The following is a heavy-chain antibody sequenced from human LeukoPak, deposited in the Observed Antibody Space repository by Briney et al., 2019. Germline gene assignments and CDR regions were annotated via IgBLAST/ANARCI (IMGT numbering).Heavy chain of an antibody. CDR3: ARLPVGARGYGPFDY. CDR1: ENSFTNYW. CDR2: IYPDDSDT. J-gene: IGHJ4*02. V-gene: IGHV5-51*01. Sequence: GESLKISCKGSENSFTNYWIGWVRQMPGKGLEWMGIIYPDDSDTRYSPSFQGQVTISADKSISTAYLQWSSLKASDTAMYYCARLPVGARGYGPFDYWGQGTLVTVSS. D-gene: IGHD1-26*01.